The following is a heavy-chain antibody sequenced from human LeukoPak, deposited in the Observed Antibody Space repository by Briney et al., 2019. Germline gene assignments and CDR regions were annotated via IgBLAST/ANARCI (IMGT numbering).Heavy chain of an antibody. J-gene: IGHJ4*02. CDR2: IKQDGSEK. Sequence: PGGSLRLSCAASRFTFSNYAITWVRQAPGKGLEWVANIKQDGSEKYYVDSVKGRFTISRDNAKNSLYLQMNSLRAEDTAVYYCARGGRAYGSGSSYFDYWGQGTLVTVSS. V-gene: IGHV3-7*01. CDR3: ARGGRAYGSGSSYFDY. CDR1: RFTFSNYA. D-gene: IGHD3-10*01.